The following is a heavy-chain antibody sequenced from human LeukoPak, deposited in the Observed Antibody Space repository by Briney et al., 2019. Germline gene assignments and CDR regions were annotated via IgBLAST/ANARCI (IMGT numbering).Heavy chain of an antibody. V-gene: IGHV3-23*01. CDR3: ATVVPAAIDHYGMDV. CDR2: ISGSGGST. Sequence: PGGSLRLSCAASGFTFSSYAMSWVRQAPGKGLEWVSAISGSGGSTYYADSVKGRFTISRDNSKNTLYLQMNSLRAEDTAVYYCATVVPAAIDHYGMDVWGQGTTVTVSS. D-gene: IGHD2-2*01. CDR1: GFTFSSYA. J-gene: IGHJ6*02.